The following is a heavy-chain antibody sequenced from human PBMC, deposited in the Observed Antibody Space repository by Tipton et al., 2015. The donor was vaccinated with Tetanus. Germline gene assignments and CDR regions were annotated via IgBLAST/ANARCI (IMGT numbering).Heavy chain of an antibody. CDR1: GYTFTTYY. V-gene: IGHV1-46*01. Sequence: QSGAEVKKPGASVKVSCKASGYTFTTYYIHWVRQAPGQGLEWMGVINPSGGRTSYAKKFQGRVTMTRETSKTTAYMELNNLRSEDTAVYYCARGDPQSYYGMDVWGQGTTVTVSS. CDR2: INPSGGRT. CDR3: ARGDPQSYYGMDV. J-gene: IGHJ6*02.